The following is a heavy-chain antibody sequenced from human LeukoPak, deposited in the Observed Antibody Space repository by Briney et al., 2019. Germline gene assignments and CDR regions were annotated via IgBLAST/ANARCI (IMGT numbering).Heavy chain of an antibody. CDR1: GFTFSSYG. Sequence: PGGSLRLSCAASGFTFSSYGMSWVRQAPGKGLEWVSAISGSGGSTYYADSVKGRYTISRDNSKNTLYLQMNSLRAEDTAVYYCVSSKGLIAVAGGFDYWGQGTLVTVSS. J-gene: IGHJ4*02. V-gene: IGHV3-23*01. CDR2: ISGSGGST. D-gene: IGHD6-19*01. CDR3: VSSKGLIAVAGGFDY.